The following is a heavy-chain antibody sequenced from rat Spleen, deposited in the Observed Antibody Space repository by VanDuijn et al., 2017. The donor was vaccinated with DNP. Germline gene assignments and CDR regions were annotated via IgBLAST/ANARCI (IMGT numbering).Heavy chain of an antibody. J-gene: IGHJ3*01. CDR3: ARHAGTGYNWFAY. Sequence: EVQLVESGGGLVQPGRSLKLSCAASGFTFSDYAMAWVRQAPKKGLEWVATIIYDGSSTYYRDSVKGRFTISRDNAKSTLYLQMDSLRSEDTATYYCARHAGTGYNWFAYWGQGTLVTVSS. CDR1: GFTFSDYA. D-gene: IGHD1-4*01. CDR2: IIYDGSST. V-gene: IGHV5-17*01.